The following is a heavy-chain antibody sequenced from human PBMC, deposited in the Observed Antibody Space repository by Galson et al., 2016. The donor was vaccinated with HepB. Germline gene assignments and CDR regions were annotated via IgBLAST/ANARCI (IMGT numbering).Heavy chain of an antibody. CDR3: ARNVPVTKFGF. D-gene: IGHD3-9*01. CDR1: GFTFSTYA. V-gene: IGHV3-66*01. CDR2: IYSGGDT. Sequence: RLSCAASGFTFSTYAMTWVRQAPGKGLECVSLIYSGGDTYYADSVKGRFTISRDNSKNTVYLHMNSLRAEDTAVYYCARNVPVTKFGFWGQGTLVTVSS. J-gene: IGHJ4*02.